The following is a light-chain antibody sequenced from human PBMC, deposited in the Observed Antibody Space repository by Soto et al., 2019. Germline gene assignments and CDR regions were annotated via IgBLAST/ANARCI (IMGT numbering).Light chain of an antibody. Sequence: QSVLTQPPPVSGAPGQRVTISCTGSSSNIGAGYDAHWYQQLPGTAPKRLIYGNSNRPSGVPDRFSGLKYGTFGSLGIPGLLVEGGGDYYRQSYDSSLSGSIFGGGTKLTVL. J-gene: IGLJ2*01. V-gene: IGLV1-40*01. CDR1: SSNIGAGYD. CDR2: GNS. CDR3: QSYDSSLSGSI.